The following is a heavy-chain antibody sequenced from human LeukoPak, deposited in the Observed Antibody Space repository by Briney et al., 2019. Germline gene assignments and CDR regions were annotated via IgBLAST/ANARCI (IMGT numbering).Heavy chain of an antibody. Sequence: GGSLRLTCAASGFTFSSYGMNWVRQAPGKGLEWVSYISSSGSTIYSADSVKGRFTIPRDNAKNSLYLQMNSLRAEDTASYYCAIDGERHYYYYYMDVWGKGTTVTVSS. CDR1: GFTFSSYG. V-gene: IGHV3-48*03. D-gene: IGHD1-1*01. CDR3: AIDGERHYYYYYMDV. CDR2: ISSSGSTI. J-gene: IGHJ6*03.